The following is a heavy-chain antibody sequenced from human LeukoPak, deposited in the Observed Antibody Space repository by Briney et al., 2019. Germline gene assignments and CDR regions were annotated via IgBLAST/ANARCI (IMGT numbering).Heavy chain of an antibody. CDR1: GFTFSSYG. J-gene: IGHJ4*02. Sequence: GGSLRLSCTASGFTFSSYGMHWVRQAPGKGLEWVAVIWYDGSDKYYADSVKGRFTISRDNSKNTLYLQMNSLRAEDTAVYYCARVGSLERGYFDYWGQGTLVTVSS. CDR2: IWYDGSDK. V-gene: IGHV3-33*01. D-gene: IGHD3-3*01. CDR3: ARVGSLERGYFDY.